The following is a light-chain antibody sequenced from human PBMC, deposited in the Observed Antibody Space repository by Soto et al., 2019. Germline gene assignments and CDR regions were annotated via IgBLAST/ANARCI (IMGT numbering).Light chain of an antibody. Sequence: QSVLTQPPSVSGAPGQRVTISCTGSSSNIGAGYDVHWYQQLPGTAPKLLIYGNSNRPSGVPDRFSGSKSGTSASLAITGLEAEDEAEYYCQSYTSTLSSYVFGTGTKLTVL. J-gene: IGLJ1*01. CDR2: GNS. CDR1: SSNIGAGYD. V-gene: IGLV1-40*01. CDR3: QSYTSTLSSYV.